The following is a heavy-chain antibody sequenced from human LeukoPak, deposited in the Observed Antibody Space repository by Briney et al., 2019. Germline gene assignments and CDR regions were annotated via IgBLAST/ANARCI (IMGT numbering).Heavy chain of an antibody. V-gene: IGHV3-30*18. CDR3: AKNLGDDYGDYGLDY. Sequence: GRSPRLSCAASGFTFSSYGMHWVRQAPGKGLEWVAVISYDGSNKYYADSVKGRFTISRDNSKNTLYLQMNSLRAEDTAVYYCAKNLGDDYGDYGLDYWGQGTLVTVSS. CDR2: ISYDGSNK. J-gene: IGHJ4*02. D-gene: IGHD4-17*01. CDR1: GFTFSSYG.